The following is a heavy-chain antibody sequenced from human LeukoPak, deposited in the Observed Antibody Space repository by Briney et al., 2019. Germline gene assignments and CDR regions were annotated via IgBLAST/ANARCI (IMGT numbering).Heavy chain of an antibody. CDR2: IWSDGSNK. V-gene: IGHV3-33*06. J-gene: IGHJ4*02. D-gene: IGHD4-23*01. CDR1: GFTFRSSA. CDR3: AKEGVIDGGNSVSLYYFDY. Sequence: GRSLRLSCAASGFTFRSSAMHWVRRAPGAGLEWVALIWSDGSNKYYADSVKGRFTISRDNSRNTLYLQMNRLRAEDTAVYYCAKEGVIDGGNSVSLYYFDYWGQGTLVTVSS.